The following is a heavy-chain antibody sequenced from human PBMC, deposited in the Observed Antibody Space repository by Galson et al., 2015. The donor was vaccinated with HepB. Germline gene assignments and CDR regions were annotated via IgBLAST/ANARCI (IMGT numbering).Heavy chain of an antibody. J-gene: IGHJ4*02. D-gene: IGHD6-13*01. Sequence: SLRLSCAGSGFTFSSSAMHWVRQASGRGLEWVGRIGSKANNYATAYTASVKGRFTISRDDSKITAYLQMNSLRIEDTAVYYCTRLGDLSGYSSRWGQGTLVTVSS. V-gene: IGHV3-73*01. CDR1: GFTFSSSA. CDR3: TRLGDLSGYSSR. CDR2: IGSKANNYAT.